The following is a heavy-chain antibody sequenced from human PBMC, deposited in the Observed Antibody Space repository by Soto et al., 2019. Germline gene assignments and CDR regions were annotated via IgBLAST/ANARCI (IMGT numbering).Heavy chain of an antibody. D-gene: IGHD3-16*02. CDR2: IHSSGDST. J-gene: IGHJ3*01. CDR3: AKIVIPSAVNDAIDV. CDR1: GFTFSDYS. V-gene: IGHV3-23*01. Sequence: EVQLLESGGGLVQPGGSLRVSCAASGFTFSDYSMSWVRQAPGKGLEWVSSIHSSGDSTYYAASVKGRFTISRDNSKNTVFLLMNGLRAEDTAVYYCAKIVIPSAVNDAIDVWGQGTMVSVSS.